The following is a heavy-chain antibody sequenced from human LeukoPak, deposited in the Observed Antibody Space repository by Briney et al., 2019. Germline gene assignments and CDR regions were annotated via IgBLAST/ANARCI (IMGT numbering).Heavy chain of an antibody. V-gene: IGHV3-30*04. Sequence: GGSLRLSCAASGFTFSSYAMHWVRQAPGKGLERVAVISYDGSNKYYADSVKGRFTISRDNSKNTLYLQMNSLRARNTAVYYCARYRYGLRGPSSGWDNYYYYYGMDVWGKGTTVTVSS. CDR2: ISYDGSNK. J-gene: IGHJ6*04. CDR3: ARYRYGLRGPSSGWDNYYYYYGMDV. D-gene: IGHD6-19*01. CDR1: GFTFSSYA.